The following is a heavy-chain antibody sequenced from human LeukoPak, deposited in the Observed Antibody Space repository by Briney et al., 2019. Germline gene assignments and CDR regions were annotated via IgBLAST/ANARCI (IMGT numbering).Heavy chain of an antibody. CDR3: ARDLTSFDY. V-gene: IGHV4-59*01. CDR2: IYYSGST. D-gene: IGHD3-9*01. CDR1: GVSIGSYY. J-gene: IGHJ4*02. Sequence: SEILSLTCTVSGVSIGSYYWTWIRQPPGKGLEWIGYIYYSGSTNYNPSLKSRVTISVDTSKNQLSLKLTSVTAADTAVYYCARDLTSFDYWGQGTLVTVSS.